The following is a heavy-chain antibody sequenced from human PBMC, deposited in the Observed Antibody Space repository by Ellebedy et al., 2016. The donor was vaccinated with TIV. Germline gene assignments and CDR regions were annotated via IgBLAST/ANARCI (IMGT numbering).Heavy chain of an antibody. CDR2: ISSSGTTT. D-gene: IGHD3-10*01. CDR3: APRDGSYTY. Sequence: GESLKISCTASGFTFSTYNMNWVRPAPGKGLEWVSFISSSGTTTHYAYSVKGRFTSSRDNDKKALFLQMSSLRAEDTAVYYCAPRDGSYTYWGQGTLVTVSS. J-gene: IGHJ4*02. CDR1: GFTFSTYN. V-gene: IGHV3-48*04.